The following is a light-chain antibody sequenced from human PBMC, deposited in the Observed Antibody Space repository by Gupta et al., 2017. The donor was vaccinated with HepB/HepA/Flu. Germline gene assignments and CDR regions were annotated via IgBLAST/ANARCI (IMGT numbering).Light chain of an antibody. J-gene: IGKJ3*01. V-gene: IGKV1-9*01. CDR3: QQVNSYLFS. CDR2: AAS. CDR1: QGISTY. Sequence: DIQLTQSPSFLSASIGDRVTITCRASQGISTYLAWYQQKPGKAPKLLMYAASTLQSGVPPRFSGSGSGTEFTLTINSLEPEDAATYFCQQVNSYLFSFGPGTKVDIK.